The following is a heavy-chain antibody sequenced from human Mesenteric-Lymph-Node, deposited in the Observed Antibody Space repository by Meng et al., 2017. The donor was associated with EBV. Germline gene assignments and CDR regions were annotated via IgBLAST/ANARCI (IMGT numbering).Heavy chain of an antibody. CDR2: ISSSSSYI. Sequence: EVQLVESGGGLVKSGGSLRLSCAASGFTFSSYSMNWVRQAPGKGMEWVSSISSSSSYIYYADSVKGRFTISRDNAKNSLYLQMNSLRAEDTAVYYCARDRSSSWYSPCDYWGQGTLVTVSS. V-gene: IGHV3-21*01. CDR3: ARDRSSSWYSPCDY. CDR1: GFTFSSYS. D-gene: IGHD6-13*01. J-gene: IGHJ4*02.